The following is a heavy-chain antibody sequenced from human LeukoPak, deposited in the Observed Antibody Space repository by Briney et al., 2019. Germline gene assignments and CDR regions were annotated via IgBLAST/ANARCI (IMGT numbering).Heavy chain of an antibody. J-gene: IGHJ4*02. CDR2: INHSGST. V-gene: IGHV4-34*01. CDR3: ARQRAAIWGFDY. CDR1: GGSFSGYY. Sequence: TSSETLSLTCAVYGGSFSGYYWSWIRQPPGKGLEWIGEINHSGSTNYNPSLKSRVTISVDTSKNQFSLKLSSVTAADTAVYYCARQRAAIWGFDYWGQGTLVTVSS. D-gene: IGHD3-16*01.